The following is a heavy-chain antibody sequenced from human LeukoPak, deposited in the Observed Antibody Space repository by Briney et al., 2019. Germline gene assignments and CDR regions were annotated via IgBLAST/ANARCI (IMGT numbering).Heavy chain of an antibody. D-gene: IGHD3-10*01. CDR1: GYNLPTYW. V-gene: IGHV5-51*01. CDR3: ARQGTYGSGWDV. CDR2: IYPVHSNT. J-gene: IGHJ6*04. Sequence: GESLKIPCQGSGYNLPTYWIGSVRQMPGEGLEWMGSIYPVHSNTRNSPPFQGQVPIPADSPINTAYLHWPMLQPPDTPMITCARQGTYGSGWDVWGKGTSVTVSS.